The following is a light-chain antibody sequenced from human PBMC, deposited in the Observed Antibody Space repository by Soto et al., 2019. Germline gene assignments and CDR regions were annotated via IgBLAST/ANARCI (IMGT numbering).Light chain of an antibody. V-gene: IGLV3-21*02. Sequence: SYELTQPPSVSVAPGQAARIACGGNNIGSKSVHWYQQKPGQAPVMVVYDDSDRPSGIPERFSGSNSGDTATLTISGAEPGDEAEYYCQVWDRGSDHYVFGSGTKVTVL. CDR2: DDS. CDR3: QVWDRGSDHYV. J-gene: IGLJ1*01. CDR1: NIGSKS.